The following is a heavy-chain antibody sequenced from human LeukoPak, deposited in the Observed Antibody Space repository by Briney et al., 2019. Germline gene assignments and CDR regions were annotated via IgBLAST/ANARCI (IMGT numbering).Heavy chain of an antibody. Sequence: TGGSLRLSCAVSGLTFSNSAMSWVRQAPGKGLEWVANIKQDGSEKYYVDSVKGRFTISRDNAKNSLYLQMNSLRAEDTAVYYCAKSAVRGVIPSWGQGTLVTVSS. CDR3: AKSAVRGVIPS. CDR1: GLTFSNSA. V-gene: IGHV3-7*01. D-gene: IGHD3-10*01. J-gene: IGHJ4*02. CDR2: IKQDGSEK.